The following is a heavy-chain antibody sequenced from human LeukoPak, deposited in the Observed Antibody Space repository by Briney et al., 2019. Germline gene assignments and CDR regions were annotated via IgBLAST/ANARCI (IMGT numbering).Heavy chain of an antibody. Sequence: PSETLSLTCAVYGGSFSGYYGSWIRQPPGKGLEWIGEINHSGSTNYNPSLKSRVTISVDTSKNQFSLKLSSVTAADTAVYYCARVGYCSSTSCNNFDYRGQGTLVTVSS. D-gene: IGHD2-2*01. CDR3: ARVGYCSSTSCNNFDY. CDR1: GGSFSGYY. CDR2: INHSGST. J-gene: IGHJ4*02. V-gene: IGHV4-34*01.